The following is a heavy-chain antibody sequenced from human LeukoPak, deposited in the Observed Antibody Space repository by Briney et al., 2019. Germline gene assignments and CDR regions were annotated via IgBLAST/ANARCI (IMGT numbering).Heavy chain of an antibody. CDR2: INPNSGGT. Sequence: SVKVSCKASGYTFTDYFIHWVRQAPGQGLEWMGRINPNSGGTNYAQKFQGRVTMTRDTSISTAYMELSRLRSDDTAVYYCAATGVTTESYWYFDLWGRGTLVTVSS. V-gene: IGHV1-2*06. CDR1: GYTFTDYF. D-gene: IGHD4-11*01. J-gene: IGHJ2*01. CDR3: AATGVTTESYWYFDL.